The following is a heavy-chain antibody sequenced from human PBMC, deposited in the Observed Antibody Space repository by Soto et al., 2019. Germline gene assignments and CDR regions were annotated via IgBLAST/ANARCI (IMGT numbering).Heavy chain of an antibody. V-gene: IGHV4-34*01. D-gene: IGHD3-22*01. Sequence: SETLSLTCAVYGGSFSGYYWSWIRRPPGKGLEWIGEINHSGSTNYNPSLKSRVTISVDTSKNQFSLKLSSVTAADTAVYYCASRPYYYDSSGFGRFDYWGQGTLVTISS. CDR1: GGSFSGYY. CDR3: ASRPYYYDSSGFGRFDY. CDR2: INHSGST. J-gene: IGHJ4*02.